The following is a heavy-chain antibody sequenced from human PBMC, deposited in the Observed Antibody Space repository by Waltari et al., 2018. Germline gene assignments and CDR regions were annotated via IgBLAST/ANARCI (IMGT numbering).Heavy chain of an antibody. Sequence: QVQLVESGGGVVQPGRSLRLSCAASGFTFNNFAMHWVRQAPGKGLGWVALISLDGAKIYYTDSVRGRFTSSRDNSKNTLYLQMESLKPEDTGVYYCARGGNVVVILAATLDYWGQGALVTVSS. CDR3: ARGGNVVVILAATLDY. D-gene: IGHD2-15*01. CDR2: ISLDGAKI. J-gene: IGHJ4*02. CDR1: GFTFNNFA. V-gene: IGHV3-30-3*01.